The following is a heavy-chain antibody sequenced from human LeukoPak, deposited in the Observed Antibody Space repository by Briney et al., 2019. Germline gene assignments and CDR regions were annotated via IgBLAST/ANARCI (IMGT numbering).Heavy chain of an antibody. Sequence: GGSLRLSCAASGFTFTRYSMNWVRQAPGKGLEWVSSISSSGSYIFYAQSVEGRFIISRDNAKNSHYLQMNSLRVDDTAVYLCARGTYRSSSPSIGMPYYLDYWGQGILVTVSS. J-gene: IGHJ4*02. CDR1: GFTFTRYS. D-gene: IGHD6-6*01. CDR2: ISSSGSYI. CDR3: ARGTYRSSSPSIGMPYYLDY. V-gene: IGHV3-21*01.